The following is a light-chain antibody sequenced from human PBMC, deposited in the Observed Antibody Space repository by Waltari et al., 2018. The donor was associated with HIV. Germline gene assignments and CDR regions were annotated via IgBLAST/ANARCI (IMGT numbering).Light chain of an antibody. Sequence: QSALTQPASVSGSPGQSITISCTGTSSDIGVYDSVSWYQQHPGKAPKLIIYEVNNRPSGVSNRFSGSKSGNTASLSISGLQAEDDADYHCSSYTTTSFLIFGGGTKLTVL. CDR1: SSDIGVYDS. CDR2: EVN. CDR3: SSYTTTSFLI. V-gene: IGLV2-14*01. J-gene: IGLJ2*01.